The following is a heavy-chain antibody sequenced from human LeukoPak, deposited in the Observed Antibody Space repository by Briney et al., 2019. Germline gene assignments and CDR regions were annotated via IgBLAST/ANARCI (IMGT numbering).Heavy chain of an antibody. CDR1: GFTFSSYG. J-gene: IGHJ4*02. V-gene: IGHV3-30*18. CDR2: ISYDGSNK. Sequence: GGSLRLSCAASGFTFSSYGMHWVRQAPGKGLEWVAVISYDGSNKYYADSVKGRFTISRDNSKNTLYLQMNSLRAEDTAVYYCAKGGTAMVFDYWGQGTLVTVYS. D-gene: IGHD5-18*01. CDR3: AKGGTAMVFDY.